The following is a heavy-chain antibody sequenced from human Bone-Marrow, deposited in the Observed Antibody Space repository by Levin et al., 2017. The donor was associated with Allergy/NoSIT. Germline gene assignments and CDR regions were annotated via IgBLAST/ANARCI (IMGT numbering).Heavy chain of an antibody. V-gene: IGHV4-38-2*02. CDR3: ARDLNSSGWYYLD. Sequence: SETLSLTCAVSGYSISSGYYWGWIRQPPGKGLEWIGSIYHSGNTYYNPSLKSRVTISVDTSKNQFSLKLSSVTAADTAVYYCARDLNSSGWYYLDWGQGTLVTVSS. CDR1: GYSISSGYY. D-gene: IGHD6-19*01. J-gene: IGHJ4*02. CDR2: IYHSGNT.